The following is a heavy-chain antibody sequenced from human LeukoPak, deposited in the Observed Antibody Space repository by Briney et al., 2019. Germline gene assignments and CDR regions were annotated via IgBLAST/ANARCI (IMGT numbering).Heavy chain of an antibody. CDR1: GFTFSSYS. CDR2: ISVGSSYL. J-gene: IGHJ4*02. V-gene: IGHV3-21*01. CDR3: AKGDDSSSWGYHFDY. Sequence: GGSLRLSCAASGFTFSSYSMNWVRQAPGKGLEWVSSISVGSSYLYYVDSLKGRFTISRDNAKNSVYLQMNSLRAEDTAVYYCAKGDDSSSWGYHFDYWGQGTLVTVSS. D-gene: IGHD6-13*01.